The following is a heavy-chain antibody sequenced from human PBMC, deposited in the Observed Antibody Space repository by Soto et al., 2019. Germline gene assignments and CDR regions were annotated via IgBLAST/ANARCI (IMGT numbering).Heavy chain of an antibody. Sequence: PSETLSLPCTVSGGSISSGGYYWSWIRQHPGKGLEWIGYIYYSGSTYYNPSLKSRVTISVDTSKNQFSLKLSSVTAADTAVYYCARVKIQLWLAYYMGVWGKGTTVTVSS. J-gene: IGHJ6*03. V-gene: IGHV4-31*03. CDR1: GGSISSGGYY. D-gene: IGHD5-18*01. CDR2: IYYSGST. CDR3: ARVKIQLWLAYYMGV.